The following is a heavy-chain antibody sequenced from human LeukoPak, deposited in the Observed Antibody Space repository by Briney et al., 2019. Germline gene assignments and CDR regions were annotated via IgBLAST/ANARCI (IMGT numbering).Heavy chain of an antibody. CDR2: MNPKSGNT. Sequence: GASVKVSCTASGYTFTSYDINWVRQATGQGLEWMGWMNPKSGNTGYAQKFQGRVTMTRDTSRSTAYMELGSLRPEDTAVYYCARVTVSIDYWGQGTLVTVSS. V-gene: IGHV1-8*01. CDR3: ARVTVSIDY. CDR1: GYTFTSYD. J-gene: IGHJ4*02. D-gene: IGHD2-21*01.